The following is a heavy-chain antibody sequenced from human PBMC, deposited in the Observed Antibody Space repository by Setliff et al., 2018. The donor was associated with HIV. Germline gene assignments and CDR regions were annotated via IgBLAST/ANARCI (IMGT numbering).Heavy chain of an antibody. CDR3: ARTAYDYGDYADEDYYYGMDV. D-gene: IGHD4-17*01. CDR1: GGSISSGSYF. Sequence: PSESLSLTCTVSGGSISSGSYFWTWIRQPAGKGLEWIGRIYTSGSTNYNPSLKSRVTIPVGTSKNQFSLKLSSVTAADTAVYYCARTAYDYGDYADEDYYYGMDVWGQGTTVTVSS. CDR2: IYTSGST. J-gene: IGHJ6*02. V-gene: IGHV4-61*02.